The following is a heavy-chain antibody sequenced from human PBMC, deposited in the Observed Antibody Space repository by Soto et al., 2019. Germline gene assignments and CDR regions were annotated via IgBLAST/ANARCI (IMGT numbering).Heavy chain of an antibody. Sequence: QITLKESGPTLVQPTQTLTLTCTFSGFSLSTSGVGVGSIRHPTGKALEWLALIYWDDAKRYTPALKSRLTITKDTSKNPVVLTLTNMDPVDTATYYCAHSIAPRIFDYWGKGTLVTVSS. CDR1: GFSLSTSGVG. CDR3: AHSIAPRIFDY. CDR2: IYWDDAK. J-gene: IGHJ4*02. V-gene: IGHV2-5*02. D-gene: IGHD3-16*02.